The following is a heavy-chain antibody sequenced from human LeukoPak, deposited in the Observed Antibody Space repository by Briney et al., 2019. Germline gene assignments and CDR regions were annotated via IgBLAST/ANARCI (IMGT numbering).Heavy chain of an antibody. V-gene: IGHV4-61*02. CDR3: ARGLGSMLRGGSNWFDP. Sequence: SQTLSLTCTVSGASITSGTYYWGWIRQPAGKGLEYIGRIYTSGTTNYNPSVKSRVTISIDTSMNQFSLTLRSVTAADTAVYYCARGLGSMLRGGSNWFDPWGQGTLVIVSS. CDR2: IYTSGTT. CDR1: GASITSGTYY. D-gene: IGHD3-10*01. J-gene: IGHJ5*02.